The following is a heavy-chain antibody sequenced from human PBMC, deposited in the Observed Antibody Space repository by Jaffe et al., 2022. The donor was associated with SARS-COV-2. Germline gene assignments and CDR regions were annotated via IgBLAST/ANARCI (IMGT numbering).Heavy chain of an antibody. Sequence: QITLKESGPTLVKPTQTLTLTCTFSGFSLSTSGVGVGWIRQPPGKALEWLALIYWNDDKRYSPSLKSRLTITKDTSKNQVVLTMTNMDPVDTATYYCAHPTITIFGVVISGFDYWGQGTLVTVSS. V-gene: IGHV2-5*01. CDR1: GFSLSTSGVG. D-gene: IGHD3-3*01. CDR3: AHPTITIFGVVISGFDY. CDR2: IYWNDDK. J-gene: IGHJ4*02.